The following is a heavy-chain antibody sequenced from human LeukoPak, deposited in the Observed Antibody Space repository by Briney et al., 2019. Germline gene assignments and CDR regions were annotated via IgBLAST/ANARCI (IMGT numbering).Heavy chain of an antibody. CDR2: MNPNSGGT. D-gene: IGHD1-26*01. J-gene: IGHJ4*02. V-gene: IGHV1-2*02. CDR3: ARHSGTYPLDY. Sequence: ASVKVSCKASGYTFTGYYIHWVRQAPGQGLEWMGWMNPNSGGTYYAQNFQGRVTMTTDTSVSTAYMELSWLRSGDTAMYYCARHSGTYPLDYWGQGTQVIVSS. CDR1: GYTFTGYY.